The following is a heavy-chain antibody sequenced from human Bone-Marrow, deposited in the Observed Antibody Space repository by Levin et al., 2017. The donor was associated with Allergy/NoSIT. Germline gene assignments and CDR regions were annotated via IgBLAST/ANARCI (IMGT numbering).Heavy chain of an antibody. CDR2: INHYGST. Sequence: KASETLSLTCAVYGASFSGYYWSWVRQPPGKGLEWIGEINHYGSTNYNPSLKSRVTISVDTSKNQFSLTLNSLTAADTAVYYCARGVRFLDKKYYYYYYYMDVWGKGTTVTVSS. V-gene: IGHV4-34*01. D-gene: IGHD3-3*01. J-gene: IGHJ6*03. CDR1: GASFSGYY. CDR3: ARGVRFLDKKYYYYYYYMDV.